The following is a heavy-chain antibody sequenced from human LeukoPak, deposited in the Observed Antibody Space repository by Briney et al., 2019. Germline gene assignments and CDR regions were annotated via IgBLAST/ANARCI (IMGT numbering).Heavy chain of an antibody. J-gene: IGHJ6*03. CDR1: GFTFSSYA. CDR2: ISGSGGST. Sequence: GGSLRLSCAASGFTFSSYAMSWVRQAPGKGLEWVSAISGSGGSTYYADSVKGRFTISRDNSKNTLYLQMNSLRAEDTAVYYCAKDVVPAAHYYYYYMDVWGKGTTVTVSS. CDR3: AKDVVPAAHYYYYYMDV. V-gene: IGHV3-23*01. D-gene: IGHD2-2*01.